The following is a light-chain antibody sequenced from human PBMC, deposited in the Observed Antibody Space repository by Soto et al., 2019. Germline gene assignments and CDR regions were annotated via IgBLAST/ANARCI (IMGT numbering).Light chain of an antibody. Sequence: QAVLTRPPSASGTPGQRVTISCSGSNSNIGTNTVDWYQQLPGTAPKLLIYSNNQRPSGVPDRFSGSKSGTSASLAISGLQSEDEADYYCAAWDDSLNGLVVFGGGTKLTVL. CDR3: AAWDDSLNGLVV. J-gene: IGLJ2*01. CDR1: NSNIGTNT. V-gene: IGLV1-44*01. CDR2: SNN.